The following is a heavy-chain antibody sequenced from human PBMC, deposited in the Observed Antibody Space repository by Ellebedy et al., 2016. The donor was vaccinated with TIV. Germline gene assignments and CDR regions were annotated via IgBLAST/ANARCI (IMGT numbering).Heavy chain of an antibody. V-gene: IGHV4-34*01. D-gene: IGHD3-9*01. CDR2: INHSGST. J-gene: IGHJ6*02. Sequence: MPGGSLRLSCAVYGGSFSGHYWSWIRQPPGKGLEWIGEINHSGSTNYNPSLKSRVTVSVDTSKNQFSLKLSSVTAADTAVFYCARSHGRPLTGYYNRYYGLDVWGQGTTVTVSS. CDR3: ARSHGRPLTGYYNRYYGLDV. CDR1: GGSFSGHY.